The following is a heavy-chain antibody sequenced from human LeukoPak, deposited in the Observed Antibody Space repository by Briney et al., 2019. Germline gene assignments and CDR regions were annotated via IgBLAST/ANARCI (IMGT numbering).Heavy chain of an antibody. D-gene: IGHD3-22*01. CDR2: INPKSGGT. CDR1: GYTFTDYY. V-gene: IGHV1-2*02. CDR3: ARANQRTYYYDSSGSKGAFDI. Sequence: ASVKVSCKTSGYTFTDYYLHWVRQAPGQGLEWMGWINPKSGGTNSAQKFQGRVTMTRDTSISTAYMDLSRLTSDDTAVFYCARANQRTYYYDSSGSKGAFDIWGQGTMATVSS. J-gene: IGHJ3*02.